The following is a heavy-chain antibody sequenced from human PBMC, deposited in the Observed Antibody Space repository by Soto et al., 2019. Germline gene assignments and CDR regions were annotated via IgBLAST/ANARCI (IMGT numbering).Heavy chain of an antibody. Sequence: GGSLRLSCAASGFTFSSYAMHWVRQAPGKGLEWAAVISYDGSNKYYADSVKGRFTISRDNSKNTLYLQMNSLRAEDTAVYYCARDQQLDHYGMDVWGQGTTVTVSS. CDR2: ISYDGSNK. V-gene: IGHV3-30-3*01. CDR3: ARDQQLDHYGMDV. J-gene: IGHJ6*02. D-gene: IGHD6-13*01. CDR1: GFTFSSYA.